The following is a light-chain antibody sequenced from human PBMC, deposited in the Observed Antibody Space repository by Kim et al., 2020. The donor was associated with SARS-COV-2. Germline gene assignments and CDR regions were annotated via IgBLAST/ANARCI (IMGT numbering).Light chain of an antibody. V-gene: IGKV4-1*01. CDR3: QQYYSTPRT. Sequence: DIVMTQSPDSLAVSLGERATINCKSSQSVLYSSNNKNYLAWYQQKPGQPPKLLIYWASTRESGVPDRFSGSGSGTDFTLTISSLQAEDVAVYYCQQYYSTPRTFRQGNKLDIK. J-gene: IGKJ2*01. CDR1: QSVLYSSNNKNY. CDR2: WAS.